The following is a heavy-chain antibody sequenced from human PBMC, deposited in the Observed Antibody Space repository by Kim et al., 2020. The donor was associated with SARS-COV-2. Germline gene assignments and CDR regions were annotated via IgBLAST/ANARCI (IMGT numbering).Heavy chain of an antibody. CDR2: IIPIFGTA. D-gene: IGHD6-13*01. CDR3: ARLPGYSSSWYISSLVYSYYYYGMDV. J-gene: IGHJ6*02. CDR1: GGTFSSYA. Sequence: SVKISCKASGGTFSSYAISWVRQAPGQGLEWMGGIIPIFGTANYAQKFQGRVTITADESTSTAYMELSSLRSEDTAVYYCARLPGYSSSWYISSLVYSYYYYGMDVWGQGTTVTVSS. V-gene: IGHV1-69*13.